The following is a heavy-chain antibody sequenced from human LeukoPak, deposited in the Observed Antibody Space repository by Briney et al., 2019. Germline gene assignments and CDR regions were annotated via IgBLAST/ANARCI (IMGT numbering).Heavy chain of an antibody. CDR3: ARDRWNDY. CDR2: IYYSGST. V-gene: IGHV4-39*07. Sequence: PSETLSLTCTVSGGSISSSSYYWGWIRQPPGKGLEWIGSIYYSGSTYYNPSLKSRVTISVDTSKNQFSLKLSSVTAADTAVYYCARDRWNDYWGQGTLVTVSS. CDR1: GGSISSSSYY. D-gene: IGHD4-23*01. J-gene: IGHJ4*02.